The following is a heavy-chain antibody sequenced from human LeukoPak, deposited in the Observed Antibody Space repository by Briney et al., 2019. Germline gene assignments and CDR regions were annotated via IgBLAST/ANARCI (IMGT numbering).Heavy chain of an antibody. D-gene: IGHD6-13*01. J-gene: IGHJ4*02. CDR1: GFIVSSNY. CDR3: AKAYFYSNTYFDY. Sequence: GGSLRLSCAASGFIVSSNYMTWVRQAPGKGLEWVSVVYSGGSTYYADSVKGRFTISRDNSKNTLYLQMNSLRAEDTAVYYCAKAYFYSNTYFDYWGQGTLVTVSS. V-gene: IGHV3-53*01. CDR2: VYSGGST.